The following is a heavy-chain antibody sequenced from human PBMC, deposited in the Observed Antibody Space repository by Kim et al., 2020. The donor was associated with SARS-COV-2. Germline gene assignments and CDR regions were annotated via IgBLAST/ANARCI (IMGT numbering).Heavy chain of an antibody. J-gene: IGHJ5*02. CDR2: INAGNGNT. V-gene: IGHV1-3*01. CDR3: ARDPRIAAAGTNPTFDP. Sequence: ASVKVSCKASGYTFTSYAMHWVRQAPGQRLEWMGWINAGNGNTKYSQKFQGRVTITRDTSASPAYMELSSLRSEDTAVYYCARDPRIAAAGTNPTFDPWGQGTLVTVSS. CDR1: GYTFTSYA. D-gene: IGHD6-13*01.